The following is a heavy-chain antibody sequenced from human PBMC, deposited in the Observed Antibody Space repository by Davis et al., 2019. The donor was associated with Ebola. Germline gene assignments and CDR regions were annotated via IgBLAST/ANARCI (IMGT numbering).Heavy chain of an antibody. Sequence: AASVKVSCKASGYTFTGYYMHWVRQAPGQGLEWMGWINPNSGGTNYAQKFQGRVTITRDMSTSTSSLDLSNLRSEDTAIYYCAASAGTVGKFDYWGQGTLVTVSS. CDR2: INPNSGGT. CDR1: GYTFTGYY. J-gene: IGHJ4*01. D-gene: IGHD1-14*01. CDR3: AASAGTVGKFDY. V-gene: IGHV1-2*02.